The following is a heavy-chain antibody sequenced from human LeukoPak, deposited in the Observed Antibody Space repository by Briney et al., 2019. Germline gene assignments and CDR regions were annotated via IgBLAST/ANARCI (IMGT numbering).Heavy chain of an antibody. CDR3: ATYRAWVTMIRGPEH. CDR1: GFTFTDYY. CDR2: ISHTGTTI. D-gene: IGHD3-10*01. V-gene: IGHV3-11*01. Sequence: GSLSLSFAASGFTFTDYYMSWVRQAPGSGLEWISYISHTGTTIYYADSVKGRFTISRDNAKNSLYLQMNSLRAEDTAVYYCATYRAWVTMIRGPEHWGQGTLVTVSS. J-gene: IGHJ4*02.